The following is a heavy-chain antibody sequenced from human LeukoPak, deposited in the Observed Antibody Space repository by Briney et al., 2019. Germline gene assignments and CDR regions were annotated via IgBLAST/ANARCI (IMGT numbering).Heavy chain of an antibody. Sequence: ASVRVSCKASGYTFTSYGISWVRQAPGQGLEWMGWINPNSGGTNYAQKFQGRVTMTRDTSISTAYMELSRLRSDDTAVYYCARGIFQLPFDYWGQGTLVTVSS. CDR3: ARGIFQLPFDY. D-gene: IGHD2-2*01. V-gene: IGHV1-2*02. CDR2: INPNSGGT. CDR1: GYTFTSYG. J-gene: IGHJ4*02.